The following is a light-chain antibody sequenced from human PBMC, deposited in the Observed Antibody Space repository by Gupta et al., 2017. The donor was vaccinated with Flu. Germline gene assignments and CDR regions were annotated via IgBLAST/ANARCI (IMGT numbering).Light chain of an antibody. CDR2: GAS. CDR1: QSVRSNS. CDR3: QQEGSSPFT. Sequence: EIVLTQSPGTLSLSPGETATLSCRASQSVRSNSLAWYQQKPGQAPRLLIFGASSRATGIPDRFSGSGSGTEFTLTISRLEPEDFAVYCCQQEGSSPFTFGHGTKVEIK. J-gene: IGKJ3*01. V-gene: IGKV3-20*01.